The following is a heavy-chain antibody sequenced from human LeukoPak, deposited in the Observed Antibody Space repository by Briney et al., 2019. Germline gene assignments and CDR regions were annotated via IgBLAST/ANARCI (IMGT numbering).Heavy chain of an antibody. V-gene: IGHV1-69*13. J-gene: IGHJ4*02. CDR2: IIPIFGTA. CDR3: ARGGYSGYDKELDY. Sequence: SVKVSCKASGGTFSSYAISWVRQAPGQGLEWMGGIIPIFGTANYAQKFQGRVTITADESTSTAYMELSSLRSEDTAVYYCARGGYSGYDKELDYWGQGTLVTVSS. D-gene: IGHD5-12*01. CDR1: GGTFSSYA.